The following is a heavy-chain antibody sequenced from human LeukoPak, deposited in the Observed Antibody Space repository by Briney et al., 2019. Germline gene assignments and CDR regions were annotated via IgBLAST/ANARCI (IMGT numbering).Heavy chain of an antibody. Sequence: SETLSPTCTVSGNSISSGDNYWSWIRQPAGKGLEWIGRIYTSGSTNYNPSLKSRVTISGDTSKNQFSLRLSSVTAADTAVYYCARASYSYDINGWVPFDYWGQGTLVTVSS. V-gene: IGHV4-61*02. J-gene: IGHJ4*02. CDR2: IYTSGST. CDR3: ARASYSYDINGWVPFDY. CDR1: GNSISSGDNY. D-gene: IGHD3-22*01.